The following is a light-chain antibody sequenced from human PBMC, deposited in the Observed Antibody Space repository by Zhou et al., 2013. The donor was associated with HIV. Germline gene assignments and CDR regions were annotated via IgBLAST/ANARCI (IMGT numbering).Light chain of an antibody. V-gene: IGKV3-20*01. Sequence: EIVLTQSPGTLSLSPGERATLSCRASQSVSSSYLAWYQQKPGQAPSLLIYDTSTRATGVPARFSGSGSGRDFTLTISGLQPEDFAVYYCQQYGNSPLLIFGGGTKVEIK. CDR2: DTS. CDR1: QSVSSSY. CDR3: QQYGNSPLLI. J-gene: IGKJ4*01.